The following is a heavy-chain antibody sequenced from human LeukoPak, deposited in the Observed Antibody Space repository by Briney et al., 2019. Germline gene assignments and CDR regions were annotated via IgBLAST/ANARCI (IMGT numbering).Heavy chain of an antibody. CDR1: GGSFSGYY. Sequence: PSETLSLTCAVYGGSFSGYYWSWIRQPPGKGLEWIGEINHSGSTNYNPSLKSRVTISVDTSKNQFSLKLSSVTAADTAVYYCARAVVELIVVVTYDYWGQGTLVTVSS. V-gene: IGHV4-34*01. CDR3: ARAVVELIVVVTYDY. CDR2: INHSGST. D-gene: IGHD3-22*01. J-gene: IGHJ4*02.